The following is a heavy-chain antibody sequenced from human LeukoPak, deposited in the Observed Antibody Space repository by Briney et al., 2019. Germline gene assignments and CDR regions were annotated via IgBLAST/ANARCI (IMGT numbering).Heavy chain of an antibody. CDR3: ARVRGAIQLWLEYFDH. CDR1: GYTFTGYY. D-gene: IGHD5-18*01. Sequence: GASVKVSCKASGYTFTGYYMHWVRQAPGQGREWMGRNNPNSGGTNYAQKFQGRVTMTRDTSISTAYMELSRLRSDDTAVYYCARVRGAIQLWLEYFDHWGQGTLVTVSS. V-gene: IGHV1-2*06. J-gene: IGHJ4*02. CDR2: NNPNSGGT.